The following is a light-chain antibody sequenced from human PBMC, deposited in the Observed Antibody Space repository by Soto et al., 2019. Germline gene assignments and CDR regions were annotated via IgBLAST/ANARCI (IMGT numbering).Light chain of an antibody. V-gene: IGKV3-15*01. J-gene: IGKJ1*01. Sequence: EVVVNMSPGTLSVSPGERVTLSCRASQSVSNKLVWYQRKPGQSPRLLIYDASTRATAMPGRFSGSGSGTEFTLTISSLQSEDFAVYYCQQYNIWPWTFGQGTKV. CDR3: QQYNIWPWT. CDR2: DAS. CDR1: QSVSNK.